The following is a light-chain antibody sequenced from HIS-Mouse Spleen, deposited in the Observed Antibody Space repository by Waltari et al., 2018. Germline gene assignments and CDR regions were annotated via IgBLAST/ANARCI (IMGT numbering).Light chain of an antibody. Sequence: SYVLTQPPSVSVAPGKTARITCGGNNIGSKSVHWYQQKPGQAPVLVVYADSDRPSGIPGRFSCSNSGNTATLTISRVEVGDEADYYCQVWDSSSDHVVFGGGTKLTVL. CDR3: QVWDSSSDHVV. CDR2: ADS. CDR1: NIGSKS. V-gene: IGLV3-21*03. J-gene: IGLJ2*01.